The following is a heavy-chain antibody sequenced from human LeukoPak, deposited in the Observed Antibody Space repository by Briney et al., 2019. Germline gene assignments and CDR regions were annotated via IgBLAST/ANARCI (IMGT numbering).Heavy chain of an antibody. J-gene: IGHJ4*02. CDR3: ARFYSSRSLYGNDS. V-gene: IGHV1-2*02. CDR1: GYTFTDYY. CDR2: INPSSGET. D-gene: IGHD2-2*01. Sequence: GASMKVSCKTSGYTFTDYYMHWLRQAPGQGPEWMGWINPSSGETKYAQMFQGRVTLTRDTSISTAYMELRRLRSDDTAVYYCARFYSSRSLYGNDSWGRGSLVTVSS.